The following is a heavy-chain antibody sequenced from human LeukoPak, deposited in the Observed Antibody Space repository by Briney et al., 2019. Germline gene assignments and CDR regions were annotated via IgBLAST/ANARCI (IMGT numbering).Heavy chain of an antibody. D-gene: IGHD6-19*01. CDR3: AKTGEVYMWLVRFGRDSPIDY. CDR1: GFPFSSYG. J-gene: IGHJ4*02. Sequence: PGGSLRLSCAASGFPFSSYGMHWVRQAPGKGLEWVAVISYDGSNKYYADSVKGRFTISRDNSKNTLYLQMNSLRAEDTAVYYCAKTGEVYMWLVRFGRDSPIDYWGQGTLVTVSS. CDR2: ISYDGSNK. V-gene: IGHV3-30*18.